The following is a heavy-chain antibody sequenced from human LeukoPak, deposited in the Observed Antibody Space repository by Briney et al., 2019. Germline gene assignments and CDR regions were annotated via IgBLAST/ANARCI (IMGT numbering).Heavy chain of an antibody. CDR3: ARARDGFNLEIDY. CDR1: GGTFSSYA. J-gene: IGHJ4*02. Sequence: ASVKVSCKASGGTFSSYAISWVRQAPGQGLEWMGRIIPILGIANYAQNFQGRVTITADKSTSTAYMELSSLRSEDTAVYYCARARDGFNLEIDYWGQGTLVTVSS. CDR2: IIPILGIA. D-gene: IGHD5-24*01. V-gene: IGHV1-69*04.